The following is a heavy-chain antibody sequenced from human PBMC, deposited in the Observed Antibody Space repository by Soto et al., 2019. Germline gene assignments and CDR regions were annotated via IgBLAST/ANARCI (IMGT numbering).Heavy chain of an antibody. CDR3: ARDRRALHYQPDWFDP. V-gene: IGHV3-33*01. CDR1: GFTFSSYG. Sequence: GGSLRLSCAASGFTFSSYGMHWVRQAPGKGLEWVAVIWYDGSNKYYADSVKGRFTISRDNSKNTLYLQMNSLRAEDTAVYYCARDRRALHYQPDWFDPWGQGTLVTVSS. CDR2: IWYDGSNK. D-gene: IGHD2-2*01. J-gene: IGHJ5*02.